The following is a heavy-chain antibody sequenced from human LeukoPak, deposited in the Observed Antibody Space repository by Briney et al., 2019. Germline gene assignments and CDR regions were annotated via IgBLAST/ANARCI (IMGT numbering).Heavy chain of an antibody. CDR1: EFTFSNYA. D-gene: IGHD6-19*01. CDR2: ISNSGGST. CDR3: AKDPAGSSGWYSS. V-gene: IGHV3-23*01. J-gene: IGHJ5*02. Sequence: GGSLRLSCAASEFTFSNYAMNWVRQVSGKGPEWVSGISNSGGSTYYADSVKGRFTISRDNSKNTLYLQMNSLRAEDTAVYYCAKDPAGSSGWYSSWGQGTLVTVSS.